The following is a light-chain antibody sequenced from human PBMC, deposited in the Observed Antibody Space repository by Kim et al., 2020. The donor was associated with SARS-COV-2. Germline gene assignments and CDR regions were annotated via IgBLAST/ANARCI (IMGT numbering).Light chain of an antibody. CDR2: DVS. CDR1: SSDVGGYNF. Sequence: QSALTQPPSASGSPGQSVTISCTGTSSDVGGYNFVSWYQQHPGKAPKLMIYDVSNRPSGVPDRFSGSKSGNTASLTVSGLQAEAEADYYCSAYAAIRNFVFGTGTKVTVL. J-gene: IGLJ1*01. CDR3: SAYAAIRNFV. V-gene: IGLV2-8*01.